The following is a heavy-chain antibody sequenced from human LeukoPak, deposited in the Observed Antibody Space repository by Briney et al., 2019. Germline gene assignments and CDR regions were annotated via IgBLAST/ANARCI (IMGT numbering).Heavy chain of an antibody. CDR1: GFTFSSYG. CDR3: ARGQSRAVVVPAAMVGLDYYYYGMDV. Sequence: GGSLRLSCAASGFTFSSYGMHWVRQAPGKGLEWVAVISYDGSNKYYADSVKGRFTISRDNAKNSLYLQMNSLRAEDTAVYYCARGQSRAVVVPAAMVGLDYYYYGMDVWGQGTTVTVSS. V-gene: IGHV3-30*03. J-gene: IGHJ6*02. CDR2: ISYDGSNK. D-gene: IGHD2-2*01.